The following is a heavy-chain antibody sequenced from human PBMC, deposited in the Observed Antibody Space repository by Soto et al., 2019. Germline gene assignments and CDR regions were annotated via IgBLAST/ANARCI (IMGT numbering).Heavy chain of an antibody. Sequence: QVQLQESGPGLVKPSQTLSLTCTVSGGSISSGGYYWSWIRQHPGKGLEWIGYIYYSGSTYYNPSLKSRVTISVDTSKNQFSLKLSSVTAADTAVYYCARVAGYCSGGSCSHPFNWFDPWGQGTLVTVSS. V-gene: IGHV4-31*03. CDR2: IYYSGST. D-gene: IGHD2-15*01. CDR3: ARVAGYCSGGSCSHPFNWFDP. CDR1: GGSISSGGYY. J-gene: IGHJ5*02.